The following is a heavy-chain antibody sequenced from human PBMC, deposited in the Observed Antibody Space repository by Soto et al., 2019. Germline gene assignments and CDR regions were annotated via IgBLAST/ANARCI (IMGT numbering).Heavy chain of an antibody. V-gene: IGHV1-18*01. D-gene: IGHD3-10*01. CDR1: GYTFTSYG. J-gene: IGHJ5*02. CDR2: ISAYNGNT. Sequence: GASVKVSCKASGYTFTSYGISWVRQAPGQGLEWMGWISAYNGNTNYAQKLQGRVTMTTDTSTSTAYMELRSLRSDDTAVYYCARGPSLAGSGSYYEVRFDPWGQGTLVTVSS. CDR3: ARGPSLAGSGSYYEVRFDP.